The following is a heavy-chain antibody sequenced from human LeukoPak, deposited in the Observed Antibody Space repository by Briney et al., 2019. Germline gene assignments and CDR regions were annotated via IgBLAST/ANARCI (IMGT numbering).Heavy chain of an antibody. V-gene: IGHV1-8*01. J-gene: IGHJ3*02. CDR3: ARGRSDALDI. CDR2: INPNSGNT. CDR1: GDTFTSYD. Sequence: ASVSVSCKASGDTFTSYDINCGRQAAGQVLEWMGWINPNSGNTGYAQKFQARFTMTRNTSISTAYMELSSLRSEDTAVYYCARGRSDALDIWGQGTTVTVSS.